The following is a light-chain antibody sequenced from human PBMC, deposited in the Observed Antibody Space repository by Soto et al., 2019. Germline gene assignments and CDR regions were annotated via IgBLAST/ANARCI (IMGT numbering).Light chain of an antibody. CDR3: QKSSDWLT. V-gene: IGKV3-11*01. CDR1: PSVSSY. Sequence: DIVLTQSPATLSLSPGERATLSCRASPSVSSYLAWYQQKPGQAPRLLIYDASNRATGIPARFTGSGSGTDFTLTIRSLEPEDFAVYYCQKSSDWLTFGGGTKVEIK. CDR2: DAS. J-gene: IGKJ4*01.